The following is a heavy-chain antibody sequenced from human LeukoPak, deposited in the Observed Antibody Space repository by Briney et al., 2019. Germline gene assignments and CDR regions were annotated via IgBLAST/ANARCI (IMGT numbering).Heavy chain of an antibody. CDR3: AKIKWPASDY. V-gene: IGHV3-23*01. CDR1: GLSFNSYA. J-gene: IGHJ4*02. D-gene: IGHD2-8*01. Sequence: PGGSLRLYCAASGLSFNSYAMSWFRQAPGKGLEWVSAISGSGGSTYYADSAKGRFTMSRDNSKNTLYLQMNSLRAEDTAVYYCAKIKWPASDYWGQGTLVTVSS. CDR2: ISGSGGST.